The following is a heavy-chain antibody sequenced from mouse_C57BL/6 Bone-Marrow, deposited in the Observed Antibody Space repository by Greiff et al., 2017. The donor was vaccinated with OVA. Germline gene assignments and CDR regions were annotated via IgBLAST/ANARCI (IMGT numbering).Heavy chain of an antibody. D-gene: IGHD2-4*01. Sequence: QVQLKQSGPGLVAPSQSLSITCTVSGFSLTSYAISWVRQPPGKGLEWLGVIWTGGGTNYTSALKSRLGISKDNSKSQVFLKMNSLQTDDTARYYCARNGDDYDDFLLADWGQGTLVTVSA. CDR2: IWTGGGT. CDR1: GFSLTSYA. CDR3: ARNGDDYDDFLLAD. J-gene: IGHJ3*01. V-gene: IGHV2-9-1*01.